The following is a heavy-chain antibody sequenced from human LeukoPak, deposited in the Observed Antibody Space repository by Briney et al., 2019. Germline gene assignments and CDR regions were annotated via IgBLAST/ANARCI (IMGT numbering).Heavy chain of an antibody. Sequence: GRSLRLSCAASGFTFDDYAMHWVRQAPGKGLEWVSGISWNSGSIGYADSVKGRFTISRHNSKNTLYLQMNSLRAEDTAVYYCARYLVVIEDAFDIWGQGTMVTVSS. D-gene: IGHD3-22*01. CDR2: ISWNSGSI. J-gene: IGHJ3*02. CDR1: GFTFDDYA. V-gene: IGHV3-9*01. CDR3: ARYLVVIEDAFDI.